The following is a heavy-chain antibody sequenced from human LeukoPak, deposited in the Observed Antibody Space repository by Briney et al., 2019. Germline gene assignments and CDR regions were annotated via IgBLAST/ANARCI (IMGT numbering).Heavy chain of an antibody. D-gene: IGHD5-18*01. CDR3: ARGRDKAMVTSFDY. CDR2: IIPIFGTA. J-gene: IGHJ4*02. V-gene: IGHV1-69*13. Sequence: SVKVSCKASGGTFSSYAISWVRQAPGQGLEWMGGIIPIFGTANYAQKFQGRVTITADESTSTAYMELSSLRSEDTAVYYCARGRDKAMVTSFDYWGQGTLVTVSS. CDR1: GGTFSSYA.